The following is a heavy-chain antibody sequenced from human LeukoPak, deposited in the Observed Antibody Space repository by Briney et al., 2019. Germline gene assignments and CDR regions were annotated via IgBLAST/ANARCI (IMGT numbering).Heavy chain of an antibody. D-gene: IGHD3-22*01. V-gene: IGHV4-34*01. J-gene: IGHJ4*02. CDR3: AREILYDSTGYHI. Sequence: SETLSLTCAVYGGSFSGYSWSWIRQPPGKGLEWIGEINHSGSTNYNPSLKSRVTISVDTSKNQFSLKLRSVTAADTAVYYCAREILYDSTGYHIWGQGTLVTVSS. CDR2: INHSGST. CDR1: GGSFSGYS.